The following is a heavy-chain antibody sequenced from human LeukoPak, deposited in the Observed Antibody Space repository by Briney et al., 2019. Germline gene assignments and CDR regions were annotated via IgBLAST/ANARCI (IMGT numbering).Heavy chain of an antibody. CDR1: GGSISSGGYY. V-gene: IGHV4-30-2*01. Sequence: KASETLSLTCTVSGGSISSGGYYWSWIRQPPGKGLEWIGYIYHSGSTYYNPSLKSRVTISVDRSKNQFSLKLSSVTAADTAVYYCARARGLAARLVWFDPWGQGTLVTVSS. CDR2: IYHSGST. J-gene: IGHJ5*02. CDR3: ARARGLAARLVWFDP. D-gene: IGHD6-6*01.